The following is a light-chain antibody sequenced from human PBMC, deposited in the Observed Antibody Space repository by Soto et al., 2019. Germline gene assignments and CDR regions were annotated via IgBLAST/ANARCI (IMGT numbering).Light chain of an antibody. CDR3: QQYNGYLQS. CDR2: DAS. CDR1: QGIYRR. J-gene: IGKJ1*01. Sequence: DILMTQSPATLSVSLGERATISCRASQGIYRRVAWYQQKPGKAPRLLIFDASSWQSGVPSRFSGSGSGTEFTLTISSLQLEDFATYYCQQYNGYLQSFGQGTKVDI. V-gene: IGKV1-5*01.